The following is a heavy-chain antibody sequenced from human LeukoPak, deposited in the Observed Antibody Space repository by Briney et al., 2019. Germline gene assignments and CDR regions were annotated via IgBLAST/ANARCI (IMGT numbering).Heavy chain of an antibody. V-gene: IGHV4-39*07. Sequence: SETLSLTCTVSGDSIRSINYYWGWVRQPPGMALEWIGHIYYSGSTYYNPSLKSRVTISVNTSKNQFSLRLNSVTAADTAVYYCARDRAYHYGAGSYSLVDYYYYMDVWGKGTTVTVSS. CDR1: GDSIRSINYY. CDR2: IYYSGST. CDR3: ARDRAYHYGAGSYSLVDYYYYMDV. D-gene: IGHD3-10*01. J-gene: IGHJ6*03.